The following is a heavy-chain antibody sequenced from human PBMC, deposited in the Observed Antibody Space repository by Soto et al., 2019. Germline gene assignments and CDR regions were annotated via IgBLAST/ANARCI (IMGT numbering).Heavy chain of an antibody. Sequence: EVLLLESGGGLVQLGGSLRLSCAASGFTVSSYDMSWVRQAPGKGLEWVAAISDRDAGTYYTDSVRGRCTISRDSSENTLYLQLNSLRAEDKDVYYCANALYSGGSNVFDPWGQGTLVTVS. J-gene: IGHJ5*02. CDR3: ANALYSGGSNVFDP. V-gene: IGHV3-23*01. CDR1: GFTVSSYD. D-gene: IGHD1-26*01. CDR2: ISDRDAGT.